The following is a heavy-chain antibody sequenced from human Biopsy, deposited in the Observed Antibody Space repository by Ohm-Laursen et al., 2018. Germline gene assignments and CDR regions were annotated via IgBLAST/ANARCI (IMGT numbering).Heavy chain of an antibody. J-gene: IGHJ6*01. CDR2: ISPKSGGT. CDR1: GFSFTGYY. CDR3: ARDKTVLNYYFASDV. V-gene: IGHV1-2*02. Sequence: SVKVSCKASGFSFTGYYIHWVRQAPGQGLEWMGWISPKSGGTNYAQKFQGNITMTKNTSMSTAYMEMSRLRSDDTAVYYCARDKTVLNYYFASDVWGQGTTVTVSS. D-gene: IGHD2/OR15-2a*01.